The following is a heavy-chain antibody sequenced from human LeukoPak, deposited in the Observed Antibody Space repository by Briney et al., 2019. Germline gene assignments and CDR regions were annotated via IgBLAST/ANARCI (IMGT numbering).Heavy chain of an antibody. D-gene: IGHD2-2*01. V-gene: IGHV3-20*04. CDR2: IIWNGDKA. CDR3: ARDPFCSSSTGCYFEDWFDT. J-gene: IGHJ5*02. Sequence: GGSLRLSCTASGFKFDDYYMSWVRQVPGKGLEWVSGIIWNGDKAGYADSVRGRFAISRDNTKKSLYLQMSSLRAEDTALYYCARDPFCSSSTGCYFEDWFDTWGPGYSPSVSS. CDR1: GFKFDDYY.